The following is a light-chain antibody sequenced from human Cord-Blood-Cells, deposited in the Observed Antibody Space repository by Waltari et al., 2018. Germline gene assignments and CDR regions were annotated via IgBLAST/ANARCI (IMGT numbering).Light chain of an antibody. V-gene: IGLV2-14*01. CDR1: SSTVGGHNS. CDR3: SSYTSSSTYV. CDR2: DVS. J-gene: IGLJ1*01. Sequence: QAALSQPASVSGSPGQSITLSCPGTSSTVGGHNSLSWSQQHPGKAPKLMIYDVSNRPSGVYNRFSGSKSGNTASLTISALQAEDEADYYCSSYTSSSTYVFGTGTKVTVL.